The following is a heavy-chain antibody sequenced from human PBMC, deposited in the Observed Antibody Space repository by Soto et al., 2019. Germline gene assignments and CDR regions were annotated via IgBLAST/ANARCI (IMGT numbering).Heavy chain of an antibody. J-gene: IGHJ4*02. CDR3: AKSQRGVVVTLYYFDY. CDR1: GFTFSSYA. CDR2: ISGSGGST. Sequence: RRLSCAASGFTFSSYAMSWVRQAPGKGLEWVSAISGSGGSTYYADSVKGRFTISRDNSKNTLYLQMNSLRAEDTAVYYCAKSQRGVVVTLYYFDYWGQGTLVTVSS. D-gene: IGHD3-22*01. V-gene: IGHV3-23*01.